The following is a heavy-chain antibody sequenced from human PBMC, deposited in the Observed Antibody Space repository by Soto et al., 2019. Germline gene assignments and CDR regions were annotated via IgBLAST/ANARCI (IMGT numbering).Heavy chain of an antibody. CDR3: AKCPYYDFWSGSDAFDI. V-gene: IGHV3-23*01. D-gene: IGHD3-3*01. Sequence: PGGSLRLSCAASGFTFSSYAMSWVRQAPGKGLEWVSTISGSGASTYYADSVKGRFTISRDNSKNTLYLQMNSLRAEDTAVYYCAKCPYYDFWSGSDAFDIWGQGTMVTVSS. J-gene: IGHJ3*02. CDR1: GFTFSSYA. CDR2: ISGSGAST.